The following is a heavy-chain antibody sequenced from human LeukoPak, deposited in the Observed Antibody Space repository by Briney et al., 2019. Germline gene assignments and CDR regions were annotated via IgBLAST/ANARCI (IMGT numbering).Heavy chain of an antibody. CDR3: ARDTLLYGNSPDAFDI. V-gene: IGHV3-48*02. Sequence: GGSLRLSYADSGFTFSSYVMTWVRQAPGKGLEWVSYIGSSGSTVYYADSVKGRFTISRDNAKNSLYLQMNSLRDEDTAVYYCARDTLLYGNSPDAFDIWGQGTMVTVSS. D-gene: IGHD4-23*01. CDR2: IGSSGSTV. J-gene: IGHJ3*02. CDR1: GFTFSSYV.